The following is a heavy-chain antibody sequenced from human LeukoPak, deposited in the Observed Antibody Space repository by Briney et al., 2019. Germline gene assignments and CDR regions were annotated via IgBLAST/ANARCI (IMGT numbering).Heavy chain of an antibody. CDR3: ARAYSSSSDFDY. CDR1: GYTFTSYY. V-gene: IGHV1-18*04. CDR2: ISAYNGNT. D-gene: IGHD6-6*01. Sequence: ASVKVSCKASGYTFTSYYMHWVRQAPGQGLEWMGWISAYNGNTNYAQKLQGRVTMTTDTSTSTAYMELRSLRSDDTAVYYCARAYSSSSDFDYWGQGTLVTVSS. J-gene: IGHJ4*02.